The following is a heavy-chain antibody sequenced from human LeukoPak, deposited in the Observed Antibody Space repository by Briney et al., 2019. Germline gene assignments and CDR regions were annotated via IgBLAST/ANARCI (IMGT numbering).Heavy chain of an antibody. CDR2: INPNSGGT. CDR1: GYTFTGYY. CDR3: AREGGSHYYYYYYMDV. V-gene: IGHV1-2*06. Sequence: ASVKVSCKASGYTFTGYYMHWVRQAPGQGLEWMGRINPNSGGTNYAQKVQGRVTMTRDTSISTAYMELSRLRSDDTAVYYCAREGGSHYYYYYYMDVWGKGTTVTVSS. J-gene: IGHJ6*03. D-gene: IGHD1-26*01.